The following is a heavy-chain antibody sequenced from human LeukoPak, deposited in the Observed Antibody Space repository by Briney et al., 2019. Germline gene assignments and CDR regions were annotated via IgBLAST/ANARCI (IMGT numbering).Heavy chain of an antibody. CDR2: ISGSGRST. CDR3: AKVAVAFDY. V-gene: IGHV3-23*01. J-gene: IGHJ4*02. CDR1: GFTFSRSA. D-gene: IGHD6-19*01. Sequence: GGSLRLSCAASGFTFSRSAMSWVRQAPGKGLEWVSAISGSGRSTYYADSVKGRFTISRDNSKTTLYLQMNSLRAEDTAVYYCAKVAVAFDYWGQGTLVTVSS.